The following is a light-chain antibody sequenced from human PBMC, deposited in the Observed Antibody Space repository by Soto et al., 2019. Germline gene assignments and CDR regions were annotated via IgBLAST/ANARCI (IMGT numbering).Light chain of an antibody. Sequence: QSALTQPPSASGSPGPSVTISCTGTSSDVGGYKYVSWYQQHPGKAPKLVIFEVNKRPSGVPDRFSGSKSCNTASLTVSGLQAGDEADYYCSSYAGIDNLGVFGTGTKLTVL. CDR3: SSYAGIDNLGV. V-gene: IGLV2-8*01. CDR2: EVN. CDR1: SSDVGGYKY. J-gene: IGLJ1*01.